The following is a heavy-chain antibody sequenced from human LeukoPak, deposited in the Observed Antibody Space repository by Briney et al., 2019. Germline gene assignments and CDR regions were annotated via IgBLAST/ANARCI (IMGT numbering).Heavy chain of an antibody. V-gene: IGHV1-69*06. D-gene: IGHD2-2*01. CDR2: IIPIFGTA. J-gene: IGHJ6*04. CDR1: GGTFSSYA. Sequence: SVKVSCKASGGTFSSYAISWVRQAPGQGLEWMGGIIPIFGTANYAQKFQGRVTITADKSTSTAYLELSSLRSEDTAVYYCARGPDIVVVPAAIGNYYGMDVWGKGTTVTASS. CDR3: ARGPDIVVVPAAIGNYYGMDV.